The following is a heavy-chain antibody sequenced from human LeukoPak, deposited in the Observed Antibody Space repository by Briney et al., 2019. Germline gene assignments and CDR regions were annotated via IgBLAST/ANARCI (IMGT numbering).Heavy chain of an antibody. CDR2: INHSGST. D-gene: IGHD6-13*01. CDR1: GGSFSGYY. J-gene: IGHJ6*02. Sequence: SETLSLTCAVYGGSFSGYYWSWIRQPPGKGLEWIGEINHSGSTNCNPSLKSRVTISVDTSKNQFSLKLSSVTAADTAVYYCARLRGSSSWYYYYGMDVWGQGTTVTVSS. V-gene: IGHV4-34*01. CDR3: ARLRGSSSWYYYYGMDV.